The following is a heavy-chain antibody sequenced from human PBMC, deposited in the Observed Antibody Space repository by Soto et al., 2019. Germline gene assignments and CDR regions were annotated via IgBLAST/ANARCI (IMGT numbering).Heavy chain of an antibody. D-gene: IGHD2-15*01. Sequence: GGSLRLSCAASGFTFSSYSMNWVRQAPGKGLEWVSYISSSSSTIYYADSVKGRFTISRDNAKNSLYLQMNSLRAEDTAVYYCARDTIVTPYDAFDIWGQGTMVTVSS. J-gene: IGHJ3*02. CDR3: ARDTIVTPYDAFDI. CDR2: ISSSSSTI. V-gene: IGHV3-48*01. CDR1: GFTFSSYS.